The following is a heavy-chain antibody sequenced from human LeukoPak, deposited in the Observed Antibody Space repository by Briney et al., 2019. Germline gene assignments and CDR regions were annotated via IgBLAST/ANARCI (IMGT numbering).Heavy chain of an antibody. CDR1: GFTFSSYS. J-gene: IGHJ6*03. Sequence: PGGSLRLSCAASGFTFSSYSMNWVRQAPGKGLEWVASISSSSSYIYYADSVKGRFTISRDNAKNSLYLQMNSMRAEDTAVYYCARERGSGSSYLDVWGKGTTVTVSS. CDR2: ISSSSSYI. CDR3: ARERGSGSSYLDV. D-gene: IGHD3-10*01. V-gene: IGHV3-21*01.